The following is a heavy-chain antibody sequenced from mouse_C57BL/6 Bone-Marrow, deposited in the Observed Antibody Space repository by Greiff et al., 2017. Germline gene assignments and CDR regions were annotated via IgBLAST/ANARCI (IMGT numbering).Heavy chain of an antibody. CDR3: APSSDYDGSSYGAY. CDR1: GYTFTSYG. CDR2: IYPRSGNT. V-gene: IGHV1-81*01. Sequence: QVQLQQSGAELARPGASVKLSCKASGYTFTSYGISWVKQRTGQGLEWIGEIYPRSGNTYYNEKFKGKATLTANKSSSSAYMELRSLTSADSAVYLCAPSSDYDGSSYGAYWGQGTLVTVSA. J-gene: IGHJ3*01. D-gene: IGHD1-1*01.